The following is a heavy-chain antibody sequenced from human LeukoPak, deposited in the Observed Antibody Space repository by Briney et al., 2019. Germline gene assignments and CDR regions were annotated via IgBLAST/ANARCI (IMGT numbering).Heavy chain of an antibody. Sequence: GASVTVSFKASGYTFTNYYIHWVRQAPGQGREGMGVINPRGSSTSYAQNFQGRVTITRDTSTSTVYMELSSLRSEDTAVYYCAGGTTNTKGAFDMWGQGTMVTVSS. CDR2: INPRGSST. CDR1: GYTFTNYY. CDR3: AGGTTNTKGAFDM. J-gene: IGHJ3*02. V-gene: IGHV1-46*01. D-gene: IGHD2-8*01.